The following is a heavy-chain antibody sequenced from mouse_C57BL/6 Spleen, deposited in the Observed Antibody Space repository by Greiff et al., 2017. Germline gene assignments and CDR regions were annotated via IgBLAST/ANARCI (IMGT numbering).Heavy chain of an antibody. J-gene: IGHJ2*01. Sequence: VQLQQSGPELVKPGASVKISCKASGYSFTDYNMNWVKQSNGKSLEWSGVINPNYGTTSYNQKFKGKATVTVDQSSSTAYMKLNSLTSEDSSGYYCARGGYEYDVFDCWGQGTTLTVSS. V-gene: IGHV1-39*01. CDR2: INPNYGTT. CDR1: GYSFTDYN. D-gene: IGHD2-4*01. CDR3: ARGGYEYDVFDC.